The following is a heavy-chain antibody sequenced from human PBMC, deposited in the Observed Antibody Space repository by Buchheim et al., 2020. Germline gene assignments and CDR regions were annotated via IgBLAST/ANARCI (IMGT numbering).Heavy chain of an antibody. CDR3: ARGGRNNWFDP. CDR2: MSYSGST. CDR1: GGSISSSGYH. V-gene: IGHV4-31*03. Sequence: QVQLRESGPGLVKPSQTLSLTCTVSGGSISSSGYHWSWIRQHPGKGLEWIGYMSYSGSTYYNPSLKSRLTISVDTSKNQFSLKLTSVTAADTAVYYCARGGRNNWFDPWGQGTL. J-gene: IGHJ5*02.